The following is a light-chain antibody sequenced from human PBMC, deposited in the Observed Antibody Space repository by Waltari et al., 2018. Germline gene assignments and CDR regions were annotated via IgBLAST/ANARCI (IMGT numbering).Light chain of an antibody. J-gene: IGLJ1*01. V-gene: IGLV2-23*01. Sequence: QSALTQPASVSGSPGQSITISCTGNSNDLGHHNLSPRYQQQPGNAPKLMIYEGTGRPSGVSNRFSGSKSGNTASLTISGLQAEDEADYYCCSYAGSTTFLYVFGTGTKVTVL. CDR3: CSYAGSTTFLYV. CDR1: SNDLGHHNL. CDR2: EGT.